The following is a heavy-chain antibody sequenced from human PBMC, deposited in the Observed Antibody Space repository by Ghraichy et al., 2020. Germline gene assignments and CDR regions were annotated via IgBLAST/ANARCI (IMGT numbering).Heavy chain of an antibody. Sequence: GGSLRLSCAASGFTFSSYSMNWVRQAPGKGLEWVSSISSSSSYIYYADSVKGRFTISRDNAKNSLYLQMNSLRAEDTAVYYCARDLWFGEFHDYWGQGTLVTVSS. CDR2: ISSSSSYI. CDR3: ARDLWFGEFHDY. J-gene: IGHJ4*02. CDR1: GFTFSSYS. D-gene: IGHD3-10*01. V-gene: IGHV3-21*01.